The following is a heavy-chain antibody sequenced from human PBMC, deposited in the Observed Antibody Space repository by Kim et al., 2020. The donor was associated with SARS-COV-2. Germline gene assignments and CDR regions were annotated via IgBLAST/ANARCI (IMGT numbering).Heavy chain of an antibody. J-gene: IGHJ4*02. Sequence: DGRSTSYADSVKGRVTISRDNAKNTLYLQMNSLRAEDTAVYYCARSDNLDYWGQGTLVTVSS. CDR3: ARSDNLDY. D-gene: IGHD2-21*02. V-gene: IGHV3-74*01. CDR2: DGRST.